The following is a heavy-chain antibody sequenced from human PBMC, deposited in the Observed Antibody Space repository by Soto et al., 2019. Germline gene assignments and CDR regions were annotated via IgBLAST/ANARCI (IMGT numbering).Heavy chain of an antibody. V-gene: IGHV1-8*01. Sequence: GPVKVSCKASGYTFTSYDINWVRQATGQGLEWMGWMNPNSGNTGYAQKFQGRVTMTRNTSISTAYMELSSLRSEDTAVYYCASNGPTIFGVVTSPYGMDVWGQGTTVTVSS. D-gene: IGHD3-3*01. J-gene: IGHJ6*02. CDR2: MNPNSGNT. CDR3: ASNGPTIFGVVTSPYGMDV. CDR1: GYTFTSYD.